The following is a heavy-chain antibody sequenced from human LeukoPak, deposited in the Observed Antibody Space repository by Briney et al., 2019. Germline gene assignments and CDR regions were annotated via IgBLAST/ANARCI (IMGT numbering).Heavy chain of an antibody. Sequence: PGGSLRLSCGASGFTFDDYAMHWVRQAPGKGLEWVSGISWNSGSIGYADSVKGRFTISRDNAKNSLYLQMNSLRAEDTAVYYCARDATMVPLYYYYYMHVWGKGTTVTVSS. CDR2: ISWNSGSI. D-gene: IGHD3-10*01. V-gene: IGHV3-9*01. CDR3: ARDATMVPLYYYYYMHV. J-gene: IGHJ6*03. CDR1: GFTFDDYA.